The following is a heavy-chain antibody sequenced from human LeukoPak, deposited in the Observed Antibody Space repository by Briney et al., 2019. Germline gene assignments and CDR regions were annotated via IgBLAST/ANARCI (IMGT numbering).Heavy chain of an antibody. CDR2: IYYSATP. D-gene: IGHD2-2*02. Sequence: SYYXXWIXXXXXXXLYWIWYIYYSATPNSHPSLNSRVTISVDTSKNQFSLKLSSVTAADTAVYYCARVVPEGYSDYWGQGTLVTVSS. CDR1: SYY. J-gene: IGHJ4*02. V-gene: IGHV4-59*01. CDR3: ARVVPEGYSDY.